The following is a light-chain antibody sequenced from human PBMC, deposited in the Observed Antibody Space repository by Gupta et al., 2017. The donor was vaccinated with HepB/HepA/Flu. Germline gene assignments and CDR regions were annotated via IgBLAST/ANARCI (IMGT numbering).Light chain of an antibody. J-gene: IGLJ2*01. CDR3: QSYDADLSGSV. V-gene: IGLV1-40*01. CDR1: SSNIGADYD. Sequence: QSVLTQPPSVSAAPGQTVTISRTATSSNIGADYDVHWYQQLPGTAPKLLIYDNNNRPSGVPDRFSGSKSGASASLAITGLQAEDEADYYCQSYDADLSGSVFGGGTKLTVL. CDR2: DNN.